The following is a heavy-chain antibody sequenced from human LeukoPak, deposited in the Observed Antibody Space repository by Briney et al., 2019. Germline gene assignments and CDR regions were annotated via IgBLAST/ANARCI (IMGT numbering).Heavy chain of an antibody. V-gene: IGHV4-39*07. J-gene: IGHJ4*02. D-gene: IGHD1-26*01. CDR2: IYYSGST. CDR3: AQWEARSWTFDY. CDR1: GDSISSGDYY. Sequence: SETLSLTCTVSGDSISSGDYYWTWIRQPPGKGLEWIGSIYYSGSTYYNPSLKSRVTISVDTSKNQFSLKLSSVTAADTAVYYCAQWEARSWTFDYWGQGTLVTVSS.